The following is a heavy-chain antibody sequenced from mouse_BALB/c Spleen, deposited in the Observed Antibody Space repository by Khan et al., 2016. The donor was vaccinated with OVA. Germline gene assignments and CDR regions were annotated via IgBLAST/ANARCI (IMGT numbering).Heavy chain of an antibody. CDR1: GFTFSNYA. J-gene: IGHJ3*01. Sequence: EVQLVESGGGLVKPGGSLKLSCAASGFTFSNYAMSWVRQTPEKRLEWVTSIRSGSSPYYPDSVKGRFTISRDNARNILYLQMSSLRSEDTAMYYCARDYWFAYWGQGTLVTVSA. V-gene: IGHV5-6-5*01. CDR3: ARDYWFAY. CDR2: IRSGSSP.